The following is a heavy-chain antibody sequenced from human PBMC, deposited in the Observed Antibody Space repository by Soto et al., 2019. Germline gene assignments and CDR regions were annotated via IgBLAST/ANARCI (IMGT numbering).Heavy chain of an antibody. CDR3: TRAREADYYGMDV. CDR2: IRSKAYGGTT. D-gene: IGHD6-19*01. V-gene: IGHV3-49*04. Sequence: GGSLRLSCTASGLACGGYAMSWVRQAPRRGLEWVGFIRSKAYGGTTEFAASVKGRYTISRDDSKSIAYPKMNSLKTEDTAVYYCTRAREADYYGMDVWGQGTTVTLS. CDR1: GLACGGYA. J-gene: IGHJ6*02.